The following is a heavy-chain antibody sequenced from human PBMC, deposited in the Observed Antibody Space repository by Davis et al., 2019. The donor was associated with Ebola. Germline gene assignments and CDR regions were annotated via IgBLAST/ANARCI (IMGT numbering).Heavy chain of an antibody. CDR2: IKQDGSEK. D-gene: IGHD2-2*01. Sequence: PGGSLRLSCAASGFTFSKNWMSWVRQAPGKGLEWVANIKQDGSEKYYVDSVKGRFTISRDNAKNSLYLQMNSLRVDDTAVYYCVRGWPDIVAVPVTIAAIDYWGQGTMVIVSS. CDR1: GFTFSKNW. V-gene: IGHV3-7*04. CDR3: VRGWPDIVAVPVTIAAIDY. J-gene: IGHJ4*02.